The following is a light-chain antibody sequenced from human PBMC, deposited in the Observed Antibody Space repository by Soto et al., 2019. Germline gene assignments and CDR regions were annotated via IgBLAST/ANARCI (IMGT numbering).Light chain of an antibody. J-gene: IGKJ1*01. CDR2: GAS. V-gene: IGKV1-9*01. CDR3: QQYNSYWT. Sequence: DIQLTQSPSFLSASVGDRVTITCRASQGISSYLAWYQQKPGKAPKLLIYGASSLQSGVPSRFSGSGSGTEFTLTISSLQPDDFATYYCQQYNSYWTFGQGTKVDIK. CDR1: QGISSY.